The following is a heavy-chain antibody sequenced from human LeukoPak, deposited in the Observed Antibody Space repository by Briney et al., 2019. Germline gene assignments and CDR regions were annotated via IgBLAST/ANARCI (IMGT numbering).Heavy chain of an antibody. CDR2: IYSGGST. V-gene: IGHV3-53*01. Sequence: GGSLRLSCAASGFAVSSNYMSWVRQAPGKGLEWVSVIYSGGSTYYADSVKGRFTISRVNSKNTLYLQMNSLRAEDTAVYYCASPGDVMVTAIGFLYWGQGTLVTVSS. CDR3: ASPGDVMVTAIGFLY. J-gene: IGHJ4*02. D-gene: IGHD2-21*02. CDR1: GFAVSSNY.